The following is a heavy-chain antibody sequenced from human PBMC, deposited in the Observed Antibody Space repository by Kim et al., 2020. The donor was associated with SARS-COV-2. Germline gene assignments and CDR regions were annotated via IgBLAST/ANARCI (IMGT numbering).Heavy chain of an antibody. CDR1: GGSISGGDYY. CDR3: ARVDTMIRGVVQSFDY. V-gene: IGHV4-30-4*01. Sequence: SETLSLTCTVSGGSISGGDYYWGWIRQSPGKGLEWIGHIYYSGSTYYNPSLKSRVTISIDTSKNQFSLKLSSVTAADTAVYYCARVDTMIRGVVQSFDYWGQGTLVTVSS. J-gene: IGHJ4*02. D-gene: IGHD3-10*01. CDR2: IYYSGST.